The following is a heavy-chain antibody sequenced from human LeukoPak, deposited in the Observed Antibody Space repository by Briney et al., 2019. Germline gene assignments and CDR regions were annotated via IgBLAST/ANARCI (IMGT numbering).Heavy chain of an antibody. V-gene: IGHV3-23*01. CDR2: ISGSGGST. J-gene: IGHJ4*02. D-gene: IGHD3-22*01. CDR1: GFTFSSYA. Sequence: GGSLRLSCAASGFTFSSYAMSWVRQAPGKGLEWVSAISGSGGSTYYADSVKGRFTISRDNSKNTLYLQMNSLRAEDTAVYYCAKTQYYYDSSGYYHLIDYWGQGTLVIVSS. CDR3: AKTQYYYDSSGYYHLIDY.